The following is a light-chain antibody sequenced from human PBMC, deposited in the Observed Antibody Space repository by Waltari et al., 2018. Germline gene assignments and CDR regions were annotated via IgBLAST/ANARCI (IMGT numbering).Light chain of an antibody. Sequence: QSVLTQPPSASGTPGQRVTISGSGSNSNIGGNIVNWYQLLPGVAPKLLIYCDNPRPSGVRARFSGSRSGNSASRAIGGLQSDDAADSYCAAWDDSLNVIFGGVTTLTVL. J-gene: IGLJ2*01. CDR3: AAWDDSLNVI. V-gene: IGLV1-44*01. CDR2: CDN. CDR1: NSNIGGNI.